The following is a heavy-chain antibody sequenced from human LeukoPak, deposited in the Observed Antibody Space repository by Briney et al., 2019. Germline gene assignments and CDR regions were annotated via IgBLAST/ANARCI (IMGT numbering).Heavy chain of an antibody. CDR2: IYPGDSDT. Sequence: GESLKISCKGSGYSFTSYWIGWVRQMPGKGLEWMGIIYPGDSDTRYSPSFQGQVTISADKSISTAYLQWSSLKASDTAMYYCASIYCSSTSCYAPEAFDIWGQGTMVTVSS. J-gene: IGHJ3*02. CDR3: ASIYCSSTSCYAPEAFDI. CDR1: GYSFTSYW. V-gene: IGHV5-51*01. D-gene: IGHD2-2*01.